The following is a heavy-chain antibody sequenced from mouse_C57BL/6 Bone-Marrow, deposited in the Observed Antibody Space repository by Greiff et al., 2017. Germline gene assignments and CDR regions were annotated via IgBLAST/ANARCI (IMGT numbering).Heavy chain of an antibody. Sequence: QVQLQQSGAELARPGASVKMSCKASGYTFTSYTMHWVKQRPGQGLEWIGYINPSSGYTKYNQKFKDKATLTADKSSSTAYMQLSSLTSEDSAVYYCARGRYDAMDYWGQGTSVTVSS. CDR3: ARGRYDAMDY. CDR2: INPSSGYT. J-gene: IGHJ4*01. V-gene: IGHV1-4*01. CDR1: GYTFTSYT.